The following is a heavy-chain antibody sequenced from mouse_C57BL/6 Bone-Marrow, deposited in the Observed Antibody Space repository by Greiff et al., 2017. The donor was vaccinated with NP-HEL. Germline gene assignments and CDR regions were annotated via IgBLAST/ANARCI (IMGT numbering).Heavy chain of an antibody. Sequence: EVQLQQSGAELVRPGASVKLSCTASGFNIKDDYMHWVKQRPEQSLEWIGWIDPENGDTEYASKFQGKATITADTSSNTAYLQLSSLTSEDTAVYYCTTLYDGYLGWYFDVWGTGTTVTVSS. J-gene: IGHJ1*03. D-gene: IGHD2-3*01. CDR2: IDPENGDT. CDR3: TTLYDGYLGWYFDV. CDR1: GFNIKDDY. V-gene: IGHV14-4*01.